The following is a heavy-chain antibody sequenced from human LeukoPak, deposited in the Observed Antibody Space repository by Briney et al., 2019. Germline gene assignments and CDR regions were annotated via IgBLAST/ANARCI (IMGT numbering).Heavy chain of an antibody. Sequence: PSETLSLTCTVSGVSISSYSWSWIRQPLGSGLEWIGYIYYSESTNYNPSLKSRVTISVDTSKNQFSLKLSSVTAADTAVYYCARDSSWSGPGYYYYMDVWGKGTTVTVSS. J-gene: IGHJ6*03. CDR3: ARDSSWSGPGYYYYMDV. D-gene: IGHD3-3*01. CDR2: IYYSEST. CDR1: GVSISSYS. V-gene: IGHV4-59*01.